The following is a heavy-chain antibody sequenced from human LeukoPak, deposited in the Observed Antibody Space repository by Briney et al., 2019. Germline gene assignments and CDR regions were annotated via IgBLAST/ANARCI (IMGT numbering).Heavy chain of an antibody. D-gene: IGHD6-19*01. CDR3: ARAGPSSGWYGRYFDY. CDR2: ISGSGGST. J-gene: IGHJ4*02. V-gene: IGHV3-23*01. CDR1: GFTFSSYA. Sequence: PGGSLRLSCAASGFTFSSYAMSWVRQAPGKGLEWVSAISGSGGSTYYADSVKGRFTISRDNAKNSLYLQMNSLRAEDTAVYYCARAGPSSGWYGRYFDYWGQGTLVTVSS.